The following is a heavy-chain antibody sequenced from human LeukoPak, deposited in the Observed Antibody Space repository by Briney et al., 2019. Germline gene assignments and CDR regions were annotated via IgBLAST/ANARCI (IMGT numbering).Heavy chain of an antibody. D-gene: IGHD6-19*01. V-gene: IGHV4-59*01. CDR1: GGSISSYY. CDR3: ARAPRVGQWLVGVFDY. Sequence: PSETLSLTCTVAGGSISSYYWSWIRQPPGKGLEWIGYIYYSGSTNYNPSLKSRVTISVDTSKNQFSLKLSSVTAADTAVYYCARAPRVGQWLVGVFDYWRQGTLVTASS. CDR2: IYYSGST. J-gene: IGHJ4*02.